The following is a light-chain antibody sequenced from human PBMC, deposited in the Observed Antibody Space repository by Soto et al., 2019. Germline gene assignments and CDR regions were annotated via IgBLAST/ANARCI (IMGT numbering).Light chain of an antibody. Sequence: DIVMTQTPLSSPVTLGQPASISCRSSQGLVHSDGNTYLSCLQQRPGQPPRLLIYNISNRFTGVQDRFSGSGAGTDFTLKISRVEAEDVGFYYCMQATQFPHTFGQGNKLEIK. CDR1: QGLVHSDGNTY. J-gene: IGKJ2*01. V-gene: IGKV2-24*01. CDR3: MQATQFPHT. CDR2: NIS.